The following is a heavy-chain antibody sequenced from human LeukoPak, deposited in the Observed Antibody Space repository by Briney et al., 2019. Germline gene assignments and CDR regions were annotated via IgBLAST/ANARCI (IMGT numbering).Heavy chain of an antibody. CDR3: ARYITVTTDAFDI. Sequence: PGGSLRLSCVASGFTFSSYSMNWVRQSPGKGLEWVSSISSSSYIYYADSVKGRFTISRDNAKNSLYLQMNSLRAEDTAVYYCARYITVTTDAFDIWGQGTMVTVSS. CDR1: GFTFSSYS. J-gene: IGHJ3*02. V-gene: IGHV3-21*01. CDR2: ISSSSYI. D-gene: IGHD4-17*01.